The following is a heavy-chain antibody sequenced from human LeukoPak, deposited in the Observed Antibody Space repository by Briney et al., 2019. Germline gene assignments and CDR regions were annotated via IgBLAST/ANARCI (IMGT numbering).Heavy chain of an antibody. J-gene: IGHJ4*02. V-gene: IGHV3-74*01. Sequence: GGSLRLSCAASGFTFSSYSMNWVRQAPGKGLLWVSRINTDGSATYYADSVKGRFTISRDNAKNTVYLQMDSPRVEDTAVYYCARDHYGGNSDYWGQGTLVTVSS. CDR3: ARDHYGGNSDY. CDR1: GFTFSSYS. CDR2: INTDGSAT. D-gene: IGHD4-23*01.